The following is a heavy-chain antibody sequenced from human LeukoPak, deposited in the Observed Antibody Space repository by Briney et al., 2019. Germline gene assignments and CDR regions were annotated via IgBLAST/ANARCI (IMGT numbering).Heavy chain of an antibody. Sequence: SETLSLTCTVSGGSISSYYWSWIRQPAGKGLEWIGRIYTSGSTNYNPSLKSRVTMSVDTSKNQFSLKLSSVTAADTAVYYCARGAYYDSSGYYPYYFDYWGQGTLVTVSS. CDR2: IYTSGST. V-gene: IGHV4-4*07. D-gene: IGHD3-22*01. J-gene: IGHJ4*02. CDR1: GGSISSYY. CDR3: ARGAYYDSSGYYPYYFDY.